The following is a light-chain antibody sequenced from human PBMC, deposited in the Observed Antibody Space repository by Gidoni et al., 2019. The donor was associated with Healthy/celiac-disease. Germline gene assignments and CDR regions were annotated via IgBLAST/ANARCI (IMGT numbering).Light chain of an antibody. V-gene: IGKV3-20*01. CDR1: QLVSSSY. CDR3: QQYGSSPV. Sequence: ELVLTQSPGTLSLSPVERATLSCRASQLVSSSYLAWYQQKPGQAPRLLIYGASSRATGIPDRFSGSGSGTDFTLTISRLEPEDFAVYYCQQYGSSPVFGPGTKVDIK. J-gene: IGKJ3*01. CDR2: GAS.